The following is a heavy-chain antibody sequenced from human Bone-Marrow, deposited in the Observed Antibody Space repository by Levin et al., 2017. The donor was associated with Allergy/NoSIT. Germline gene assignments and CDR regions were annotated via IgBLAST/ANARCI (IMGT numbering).Heavy chain of an antibody. CDR3: ARVGWLRLEGDYSDC. V-gene: IGHV4-30-2*06. CDR1: GGSISNAGYS. D-gene: IGHD5-12*01. CDR2: IYYRGST. J-gene: IGHJ4*02. Sequence: SETLSLTCAVSGGSISNAGYSWSWIRQSPGKGLEWIGNIYYRGSTSYNPSLQSRVTMSVDTSKNQFSLNVTSVTAADTAVYYCARVGWLRLEGDYSDCWGQGTL.